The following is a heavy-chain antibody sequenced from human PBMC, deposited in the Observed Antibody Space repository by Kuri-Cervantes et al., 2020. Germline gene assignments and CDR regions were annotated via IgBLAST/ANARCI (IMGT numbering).Heavy chain of an antibody. CDR1: GFTFSSYW. CDR3: ARGPVAGSSSAFDI. V-gene: IGHV3-30*03. Sequence: GGSLRLSCAASGFTFSSYWMSWVRQAPGKGLEWVAVISYDGSNKYYADSVKGRFTISRDNSKNTLYLQMNSLRAEDTAVYYCARGPVAGSSSAFDIWGQGTMVTVSS. J-gene: IGHJ3*02. CDR2: ISYDGSNK. D-gene: IGHD6-19*01.